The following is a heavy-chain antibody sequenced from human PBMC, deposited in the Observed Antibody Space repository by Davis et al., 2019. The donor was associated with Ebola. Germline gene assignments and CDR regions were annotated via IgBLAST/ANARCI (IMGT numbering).Heavy chain of an antibody. CDR3: ARGAGGSYYFDY. CDR1: GYTFTGYY. CDR2: INPNSGGT. Sequence: ASVKVSCKAPGYTFTGYYMHWVRQAPGQGLEWMGRINPNSGGTNYAQKFQGRVTMTRDTSISTAYMELSRLRSDDTAVYYCARGAGGSYYFDYWGQGTLVTVSS. D-gene: IGHD1-26*01. J-gene: IGHJ4*02. V-gene: IGHV1-2*06.